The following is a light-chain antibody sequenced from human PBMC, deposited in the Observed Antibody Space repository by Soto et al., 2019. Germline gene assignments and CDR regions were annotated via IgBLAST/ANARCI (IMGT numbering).Light chain of an antibody. CDR1: QSVSSN. J-gene: IGKJ2*01. CDR2: GAS. CDR3: QQYNNWTPYT. V-gene: IGKV3-15*01. Sequence: EIVMTQSPATLSVSPGERATLSCRASQSVSSNLAWYQQKPGQAPRLLIYGASTRDTGIPARFSGSGSGTEFTLTISSLQSEDVAVYYCQQYNNWTPYTFGQGTKLEIK.